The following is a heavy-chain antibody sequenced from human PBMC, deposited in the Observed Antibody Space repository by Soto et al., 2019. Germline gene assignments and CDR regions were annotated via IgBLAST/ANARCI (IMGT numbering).Heavy chain of an antibody. V-gene: IGHV3-48*03. Sequence: PGGSLRLSCVASEFTFSSYEMNWVRQAPGKGLEWVSYISSSGTTIYYTDSVKGRFTISRDNAKKSLYLQMNSLRAEDTAVYYCVRFGGAAAGPGDYWGRGTLVTV. CDR1: EFTFSSYE. J-gene: IGHJ4*02. CDR2: ISSSGTTI. CDR3: VRFGGAAAGPGDY. D-gene: IGHD6-13*01.